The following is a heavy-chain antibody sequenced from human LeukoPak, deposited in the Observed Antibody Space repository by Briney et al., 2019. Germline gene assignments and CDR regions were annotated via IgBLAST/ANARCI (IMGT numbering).Heavy chain of an antibody. Sequence: PGGSLRLSCAASGFTFSSYAMRWVRQAPGKGLEWVSAISGSGGSTYYADSVKGRFTISRDNAKNSLYLQMNSLRAEDTAVYYCARDRGRYCSSTSCYPDYYMDVWGKGTTVTVSS. D-gene: IGHD2-2*01. CDR3: ARDRGRYCSSTSCYPDYYMDV. V-gene: IGHV3-23*01. CDR1: GFTFSSYA. CDR2: ISGSGGST. J-gene: IGHJ6*03.